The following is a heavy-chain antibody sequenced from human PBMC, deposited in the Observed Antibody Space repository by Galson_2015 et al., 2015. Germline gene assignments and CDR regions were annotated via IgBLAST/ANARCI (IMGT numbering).Heavy chain of an antibody. CDR3: ARDTWGPSEDIVVVPAAALLNYYYGMDV. CDR2: INAGNGNT. V-gene: IGHV1-3*01. Sequence: SVKVSCRASGGTFTSYAMHWVRQAPGQRLEWMGWINAGNGNTKYSQKFQGRVTITRDTSASTAYMELSSLRSEDTAVYYCARDTWGPSEDIVVVPAAALLNYYYGMDVWGQGTTVTVSS. D-gene: IGHD2-2*01. J-gene: IGHJ6*02. CDR1: GGTFTSYA.